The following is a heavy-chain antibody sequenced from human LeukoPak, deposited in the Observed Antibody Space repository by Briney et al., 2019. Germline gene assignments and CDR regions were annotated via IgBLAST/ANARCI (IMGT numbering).Heavy chain of an antibody. CDR3: ARDEDTSALSEY. J-gene: IGHJ4*02. D-gene: IGHD2/OR15-2a*01. V-gene: IGHV3-23*01. Sequence: GGSLRLSCAGSGFSFGSNTMSWVRQAPGRGLEWVSAISNNGGRTDYADSVKGRFTISRDNSKSTLYSHMDSLRADDTAVYYCARDEDTSALSEYWGQGTLVTVSS. CDR2: ISNNGGRT. CDR1: GFSFGSNT.